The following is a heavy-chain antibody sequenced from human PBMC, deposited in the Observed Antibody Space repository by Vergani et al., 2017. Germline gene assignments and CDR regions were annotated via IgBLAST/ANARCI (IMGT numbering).Heavy chain of an antibody. CDR2: IYTSGSH. CDR1: GGSISSGSYY. V-gene: IGHV4-61*02. Sequence: QVKLQESGPGLVKPSQTLSLTCTVSGGSISSGSYYWSWIRQPARKGLEWIGRIYTSGSHNYNPSLKSRVTMSVDTSKNQFSLKLSSVTAADTAVYYCARGSRAAGYSGPDSWGQGTRVTVSS. J-gene: IGHJ4*02. CDR3: ARGSRAAGYSGPDS. D-gene: IGHD6-13*01.